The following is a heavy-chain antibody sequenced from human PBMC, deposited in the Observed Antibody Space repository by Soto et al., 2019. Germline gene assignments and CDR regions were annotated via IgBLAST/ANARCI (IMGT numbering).Heavy chain of an antibody. Sequence: HPGGSLRLSCAASGFTVSSNYMSWVRQAPGKGLEWVSVIYSGGSTYYADSVKGRFTISGDNSKNTLYLQMNSLRAEDTAVYYCARGDSGSYSPYAEYFQHWGQGTLVTVSS. J-gene: IGHJ1*01. CDR1: GFTVSSNY. V-gene: IGHV3-53*01. CDR2: IYSGGST. D-gene: IGHD1-26*01. CDR3: ARGDSGSYSPYAEYFQH.